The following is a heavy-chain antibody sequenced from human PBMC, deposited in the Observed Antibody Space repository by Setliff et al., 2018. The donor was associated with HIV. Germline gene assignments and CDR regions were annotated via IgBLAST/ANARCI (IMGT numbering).Heavy chain of an antibody. CDR2: IKQDGSDK. CDR3: ASAKGLNY. J-gene: IGHJ4*02. Sequence: GGSLRLSCAASGFTFSHYWMSWVRQTPGKGLEWVANIKQDGSDKFYVGSVRGRFTVSRYNAKNSLFLQMNSLRVEDTAVYYCASAKGLNYWGQGAQVTVSS. CDR1: GFTFSHYW. V-gene: IGHV3-7*01.